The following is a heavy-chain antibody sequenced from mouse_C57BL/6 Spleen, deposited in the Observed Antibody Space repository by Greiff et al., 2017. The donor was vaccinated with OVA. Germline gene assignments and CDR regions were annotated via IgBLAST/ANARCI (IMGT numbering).Heavy chain of an antibody. CDR2: IDPSDSYT. Sequence: VQLQQPGAELVMPGASVKLSCKASGYTFTSYWMHWVKQRPGQGLEWIGEIDPSDSYTNYNQTFKGESTLTVDKSSSTAYMQLSSLTSEDSAVYYCARSLGVDYWGQGTTLTVSS. CDR1: GYTFTSYW. J-gene: IGHJ2*01. CDR3: ARSLGVDY. V-gene: IGHV1-69*01. D-gene: IGHD4-1*01.